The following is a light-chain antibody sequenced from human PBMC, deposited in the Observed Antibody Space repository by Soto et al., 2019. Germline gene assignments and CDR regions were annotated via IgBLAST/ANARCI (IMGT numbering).Light chain of an antibody. CDR3: QKRSKWPLT. V-gene: IGKV3-11*01. CDR2: GAS. J-gene: IGKJ4*01. CDR1: QSVTSN. Sequence: ELVLTQSSATRSLSPGDSATLSCRASQSVTSNALAWYQQKPCQAPRLLIYGASSRATGIPARFSGSGSGTDFTLTISSLEPADFAVYYCQKRSKWPLTCGGGTKVEIK.